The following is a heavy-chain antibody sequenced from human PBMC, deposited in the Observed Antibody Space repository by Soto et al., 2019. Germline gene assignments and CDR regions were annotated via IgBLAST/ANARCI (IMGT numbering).Heavy chain of an antibody. CDR1: GGSFSGYY. Sequence: SETLSLTCAVYGGSFSGYYWSWIRQPPGKGLEWIGEINHSGSTNYNPSLKSRVTISVDNSKNTLYLQMNSLRAEDTAVYYCALLGGIAAANDYWGQGTLVTVSS. CDR2: INHSGST. J-gene: IGHJ4*02. V-gene: IGHV4-34*01. D-gene: IGHD6-13*01. CDR3: ALLGGIAAANDY.